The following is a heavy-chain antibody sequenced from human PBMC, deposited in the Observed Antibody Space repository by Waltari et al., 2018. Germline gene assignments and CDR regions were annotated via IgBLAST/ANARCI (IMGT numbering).Heavy chain of an antibody. V-gene: IGHV3-21*01. CDR2: ISSSSSYI. Sequence: EVQLVESGGGLVKPGGSLRLSCAASGFTFSSYSMNWVRQAPGKGLEWVSSISSSSSYIYYADSVKGRFTISRDNAKNSLYLQMNSLRAEDTAVYYCARDTSGYYDFWSGARYWGQGTLVTVSS. J-gene: IGHJ4*02. CDR3: ARDTSGYYDFWSGARY. CDR1: GFTFSSYS. D-gene: IGHD3-3*01.